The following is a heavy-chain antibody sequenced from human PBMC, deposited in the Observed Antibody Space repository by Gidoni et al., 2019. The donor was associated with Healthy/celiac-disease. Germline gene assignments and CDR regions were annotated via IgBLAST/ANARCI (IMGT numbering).Heavy chain of an antibody. D-gene: IGHD1-20*01. CDR1: GGSISSSSYY. CDR3: ARQGGANWTTGDYWYFDL. Sequence: QLQLQESGPGLVKPSETLSLTCTVSGGSISSSSYYWGWIRQPPGKGLEWIGSIYYSGSTYYNPSLKSRVTISVDTSKNQFSLKLSSVTAADTAVYYCARQGGANWTTGDYWYFDLWGRGTLVTVSS. V-gene: IGHV4-39*01. CDR2: IYYSGST. J-gene: IGHJ2*01.